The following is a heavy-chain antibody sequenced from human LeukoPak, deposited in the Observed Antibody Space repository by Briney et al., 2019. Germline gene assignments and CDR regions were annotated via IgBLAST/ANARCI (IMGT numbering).Heavy chain of an antibody. CDR2: IYYSGST. CDR3: ARAQYCSGGSCYGPFQH. V-gene: IGHV4-59*01. CDR1: GGSISSYY. Sequence: SETLSLTCTVSGGSISSYYWSWIRQPPGKGLGWIGYIYYSGSTNYNPSLKSRVTISVDTSKNQFSLKLSSVTAADTAVYYCARAQYCSGGSCYGPFQHWGQGTLVTVSS. J-gene: IGHJ1*01. D-gene: IGHD2-15*01.